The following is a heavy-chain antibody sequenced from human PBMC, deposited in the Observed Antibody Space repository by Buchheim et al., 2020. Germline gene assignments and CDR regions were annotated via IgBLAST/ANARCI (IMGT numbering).Heavy chain of an antibody. Sequence: QVQLVQSGTEMKKPGASVKVSCKASGYTFTSYYIHWVRHAPGHGLEWMGVINPSGASTHYALKFQGRVTMTRDTSTSTFYMEVSSLRSEDTAVYYCARDLGDFLWGSYRPYFDDWGQGTL. D-gene: IGHD3-16*02. CDR2: INPSGAST. CDR1: GYTFTSYY. J-gene: IGHJ4*02. V-gene: IGHV1-46*01. CDR3: ARDLGDFLWGSYRPYFDD.